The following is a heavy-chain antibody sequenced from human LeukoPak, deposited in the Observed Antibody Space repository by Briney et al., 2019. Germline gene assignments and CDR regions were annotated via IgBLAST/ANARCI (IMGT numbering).Heavy chain of an antibody. CDR3: ARDQVIYYFDY. Sequence: ASVKVSCKASGYTFTAYYMHWVRQAPGQGLEWMGWINPNSGGTNYAQKFQGRVTMTRDTSISTAYMELRSLRSDDTAVYYCARDQVIYYFDYWGQGTLVTVSS. CDR2: INPNSGGT. J-gene: IGHJ4*02. V-gene: IGHV1-2*02. D-gene: IGHD2-21*01. CDR1: GYTFTAYY.